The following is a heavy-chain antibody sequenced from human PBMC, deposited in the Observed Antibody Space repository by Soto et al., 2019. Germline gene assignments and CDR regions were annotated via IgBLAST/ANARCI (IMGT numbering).Heavy chain of an antibody. CDR3: ARDRRGYYDSSGSYGPNFDY. Sequence: PSETLSLTCTVSGGSISSGYYYWSWIRQPPGKGLEWIGYIYYSGSTYYNPSLKSRVTISVDTSKNQFSLKLSSVTAADTAVYYCARDRRGYYDSSGSYGPNFDYWGQGPLVTVSS. CDR2: IYYSGST. V-gene: IGHV4-30-4*01. D-gene: IGHD3-22*01. CDR1: GGSISSGYYY. J-gene: IGHJ4*02.